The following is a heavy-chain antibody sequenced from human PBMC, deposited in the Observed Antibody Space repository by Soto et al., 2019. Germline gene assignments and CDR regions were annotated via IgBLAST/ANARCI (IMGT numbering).Heavy chain of an antibody. Sequence: QVQLVQSGGEVKKPGASVKVSCKTSGYTFTTYGISWVRQAPGQGLEWVGWISAYSGKTHYAQKFQGKATMTTDTSTNAAYLKLRSLRSDDTARYYCARDPYLGDHQYWGQGTLVTVSS. CDR1: GYTFTTYG. V-gene: IGHV1-18*01. CDR3: ARDPYLGDHQY. J-gene: IGHJ4*02. D-gene: IGHD3-16*01. CDR2: ISAYSGKT.